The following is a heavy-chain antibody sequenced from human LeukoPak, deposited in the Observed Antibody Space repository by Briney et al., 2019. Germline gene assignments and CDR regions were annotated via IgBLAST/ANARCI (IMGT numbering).Heavy chain of an antibody. J-gene: IGHJ4*02. CDR3: AKERSASYYYDSSGYSNYNFDY. CDR2: ISGSGGNT. D-gene: IGHD3-22*01. Sequence: GGSLRLSCAASGFTFSTYAMSWVRQAPGKGLEWISVISGSGGNTNYAVSVKGRFTISRDNSKNTLHLQMNSLRAEDTAVYYCAKERSASYYYDSSGYSNYNFDYWGQGTLVTISS. CDR1: GFTFSTYA. V-gene: IGHV3-23*01.